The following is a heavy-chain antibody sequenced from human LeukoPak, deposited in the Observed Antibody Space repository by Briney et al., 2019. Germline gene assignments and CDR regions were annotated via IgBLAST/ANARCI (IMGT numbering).Heavy chain of an antibody. Sequence: PGGSLRLSCAASGFTFSSYSMNWVRQAPGKGLEWVSYISSSSSTIYYADSVKGRFTISRDNAKNSLYLQMNSLRAEDTAVYYCARDGGYSYGPPPDYWGQGTLVTVSS. J-gene: IGHJ4*02. CDR1: GFTFSSYS. CDR2: ISSSSSTI. D-gene: IGHD5-18*01. V-gene: IGHV3-48*04. CDR3: ARDGGYSYGPPPDY.